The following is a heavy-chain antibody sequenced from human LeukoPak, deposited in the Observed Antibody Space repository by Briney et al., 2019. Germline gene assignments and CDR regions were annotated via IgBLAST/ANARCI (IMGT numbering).Heavy chain of an antibody. D-gene: IGHD3-22*01. CDR3: AKLDGYYYDSSGYYYGY. J-gene: IGHJ4*02. CDR1: GGTFSSYA. CDR2: IIPIFGTA. Sequence: SVKVSCKASGGTFSSYAISWVRQAPGQGLEWMGGIIPIFGTANYAQKFQGRVTITADKSTSTAYMELSSLRSEDTAVYYCAKLDGYYYDSSGYYYGYWGQGTLVTVSS. V-gene: IGHV1-69*06.